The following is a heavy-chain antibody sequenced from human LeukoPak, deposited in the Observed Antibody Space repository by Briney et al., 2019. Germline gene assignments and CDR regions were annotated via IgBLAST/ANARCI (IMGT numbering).Heavy chain of an antibody. J-gene: IGHJ4*02. V-gene: IGHV3-30*03. D-gene: IGHD6-13*01. CDR1: GFTFSSYS. CDR3: ARFGLAAAIPRKGNYFDY. Sequence: PGGSLRLSCAASGFTFSSYSMNWVRQAPGKGLEWVAVISYDGSNKYYADSVKGRFTISRDNSKNTLYLQMNSLRAEDTAVYYCARFGLAAAIPRKGNYFDYWGQGTLVTVSS. CDR2: ISYDGSNK.